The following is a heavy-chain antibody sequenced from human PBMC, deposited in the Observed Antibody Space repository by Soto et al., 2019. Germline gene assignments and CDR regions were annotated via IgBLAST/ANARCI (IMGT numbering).Heavy chain of an antibody. D-gene: IGHD3-10*01. CDR3: AKDGRPMVRGVIKGAHHAGYMDV. Sequence: PGGSLRLSCAASGFTFSSYAMSWVRQAPGKGLEWVSAISGSGGSTYYADSVKGRFTISRDNSKNTLYLQMNSLRAEDTAVYYCAKDGRPMVRGVIKGAHHAGYMDVWGKGTTVTVSS. CDR2: ISGSGGST. CDR1: GFTFSSYA. J-gene: IGHJ6*03. V-gene: IGHV3-23*01.